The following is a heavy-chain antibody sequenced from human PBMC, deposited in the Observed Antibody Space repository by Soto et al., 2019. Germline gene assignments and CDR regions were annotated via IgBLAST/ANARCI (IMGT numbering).Heavy chain of an antibody. V-gene: IGHV3-9*01. CDR2: ISWNSGSI. CDR3: AKESKFWSGRADYYYYYMDV. Sequence: GGSLRLSCAASGFTFDDYAMHWVRQAPGKGLEWVSGISWNSGSIGYADSVKGRFTISRDNAKNSLYLQMNSLRAEDTALYYCAKESKFWSGRADYYYYYMDVWGKGTTVTVSS. CDR1: GFTFDDYA. D-gene: IGHD3-3*01. J-gene: IGHJ6*03.